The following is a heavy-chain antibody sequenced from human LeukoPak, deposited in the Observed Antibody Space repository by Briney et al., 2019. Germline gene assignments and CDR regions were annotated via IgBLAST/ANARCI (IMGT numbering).Heavy chain of an antibody. D-gene: IGHD3-10*01. CDR3: ARDGYGSGSYGWFDP. CDR1: GGSIRSND. Sequence: PSETLSLTCSVSGGSIRSNDWSWIRQPAGKGLEWIGRMSTSGSANYNPSLKSRVTLSVDSSKNQFSLRLSSVTAADTALYYCARDGYGSGSYGWFDPWGQGTLVTVSS. V-gene: IGHV4-4*07. J-gene: IGHJ5*02. CDR2: MSTSGSA.